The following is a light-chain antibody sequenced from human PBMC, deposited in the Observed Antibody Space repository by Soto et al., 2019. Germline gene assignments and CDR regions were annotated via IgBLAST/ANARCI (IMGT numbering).Light chain of an antibody. CDR2: DVS. CDR1: SSVVGGYNY. V-gene: IGLV2-14*01. J-gene: IGLJ1*01. Sequence: QSALTQPASVSGSPGQLITISCTGTSSVVGGYNYVSWYQQHPGKAPKLVIYDVSNRPSGVSNRFSGSKSGNTASLTISGLQAEDEADYYCNSYTSSSTYVFGTGTKVTVL. CDR3: NSYTSSSTYV.